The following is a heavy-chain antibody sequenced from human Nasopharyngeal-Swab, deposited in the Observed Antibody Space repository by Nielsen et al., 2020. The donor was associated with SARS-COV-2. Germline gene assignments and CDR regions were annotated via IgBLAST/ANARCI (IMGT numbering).Heavy chain of an antibody. D-gene: IGHD3-22*01. J-gene: IGHJ5*02. CDR2: IYYSGST. Sequence: SETLSLTCTFSGGSISSYNWSWIRKPPGKGLEGIGFIYYSGSTKYNPSLKSRVTMSVDTSKNQFSLKLSSVTAADTAVYYCASVYHDSSGYYYWFDPWGQGTLVTVSS. CDR3: ASVYHDSSGYYYWFDP. V-gene: IGHV4-59*01. CDR1: GGSISSYN.